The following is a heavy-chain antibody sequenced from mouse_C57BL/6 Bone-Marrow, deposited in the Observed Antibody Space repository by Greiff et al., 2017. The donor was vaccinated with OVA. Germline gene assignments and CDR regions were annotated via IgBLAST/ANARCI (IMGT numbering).Heavy chain of an antibody. J-gene: IGHJ4*01. V-gene: IGHV1-18*01. CDR2: INPNNGGT. D-gene: IGHD2-1*01. CDR1: GYTFTDYN. Sequence: VQLQQSGPELVKPGASVKIPCKASGYTFTDYNMDWVKQSHGKSLEWIGDINPNNGGTIYNQKFKGKATLTVDKSSSTAYMELRSLTSEDTAVYYCARCNLLGYAMDDWGQGTSVTVSS. CDR3: ARCNLLGYAMDD.